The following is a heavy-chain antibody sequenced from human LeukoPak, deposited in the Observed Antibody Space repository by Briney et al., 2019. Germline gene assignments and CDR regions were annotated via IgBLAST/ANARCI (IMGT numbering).Heavy chain of an antibody. Sequence: GGSLTLSCAASGLTSSRYSMNWVRQAPGVWLELVSSISSSSSYVYYADSVKGRFTISRDNAKNSLYLQMNSLRAEDTAIYYCARPSLNTGSYFDYWGQGILVTVSS. J-gene: IGHJ4*02. CDR2: ISSSSSYV. V-gene: IGHV3-21*01. CDR3: ARPSLNTGSYFDY. D-gene: IGHD1-26*01. CDR1: GLTSSRYS.